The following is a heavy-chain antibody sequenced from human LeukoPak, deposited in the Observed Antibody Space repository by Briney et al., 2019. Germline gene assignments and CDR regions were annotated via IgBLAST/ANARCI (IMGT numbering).Heavy chain of an antibody. CDR2: IIPIFGTV. Sequence: SVKVSCKASGGTFSSYAVSWVRQAPGQGLEWMGGIIPIFGTVNYAQKFQGRVTITADESTSTAYMELSSLRSEDMAVYYCARGLSGYAWFDPWGQGTLVTVSS. D-gene: IGHD5-12*01. V-gene: IGHV1-69*13. J-gene: IGHJ5*02. CDR3: ARGLSGYAWFDP. CDR1: GGTFSSYA.